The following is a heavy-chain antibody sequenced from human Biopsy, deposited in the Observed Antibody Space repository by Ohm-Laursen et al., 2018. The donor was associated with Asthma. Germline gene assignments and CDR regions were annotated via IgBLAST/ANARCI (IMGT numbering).Heavy chain of an antibody. J-gene: IGHJ4*02. CDR1: GLTFRNYG. CDR2: VSFDGNDR. Sequence: RSLRLSCTASGLTFRNYGMHWVRQAPGKGLEWVAVVSFDGNDRYYADSVKGRFTISRDNSKNTLFLEMNSLRPEDTAVYYCAKELFPGWELRRGPDSWGQGTLVTVSS. CDR3: AKELFPGWELRRGPDS. D-gene: IGHD1-26*01. V-gene: IGHV3-30*18.